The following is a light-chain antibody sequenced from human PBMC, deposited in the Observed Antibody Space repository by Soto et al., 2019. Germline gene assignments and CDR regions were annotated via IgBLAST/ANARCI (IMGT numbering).Light chain of an antibody. CDR1: LPVTNNY. Sequence: EIVLTHSPGTLSLSPGERATLSCRASLPVTNNYLAWYQQMAGQAPRLIIYDASSRATGIPDRFSASGSGTDFTLTISGLEPEDFAVYFCHQYSSSPPTFGQGTKVDIK. CDR3: HQYSSSPPT. V-gene: IGKV3-20*01. CDR2: DAS. J-gene: IGKJ1*01.